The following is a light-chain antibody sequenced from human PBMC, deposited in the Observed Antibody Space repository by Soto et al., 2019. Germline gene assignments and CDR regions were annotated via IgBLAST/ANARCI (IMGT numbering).Light chain of an antibody. V-gene: IGKV3-15*01. J-gene: IGKJ2*01. CDR1: QSVSSN. CDR2: GAS. Sequence: EIVMTQSPATRSVSPGERATLSCRASQSVSSNLAWYQQKPGQAPRLLIYGASTRATGIPARFSGSGSGTEFTLTISSLQSEDFAVYYCQQYNNWPPAYTFGQGTKLEIK. CDR3: QQYNNWPPAYT.